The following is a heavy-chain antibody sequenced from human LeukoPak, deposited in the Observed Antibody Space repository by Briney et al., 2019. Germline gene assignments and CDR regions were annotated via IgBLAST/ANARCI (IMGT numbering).Heavy chain of an antibody. Sequence: GASVKVSCKASGGTFSSYAISWVRQAPGQGLEWMGGIIPIFGTANYAQKFQGRVTITTDESTSTAYMELSSLRSEDTAVYYCARAEGRSGGPYYFDYWGQGTLVTVSS. CDR2: IIPIFGTA. J-gene: IGHJ4*02. CDR1: GGTFSSYA. CDR3: ARAEGRSGGPYYFDY. D-gene: IGHD3-16*01. V-gene: IGHV1-69*05.